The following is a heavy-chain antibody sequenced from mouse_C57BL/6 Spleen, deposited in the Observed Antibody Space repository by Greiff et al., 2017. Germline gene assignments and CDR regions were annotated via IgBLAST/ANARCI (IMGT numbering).Heavy chain of an antibody. Sequence: EVQGVESGRGLVQPGGSLSLSCAASGFPFTDYYMSWVSQPPEKALAWLGFISNKADGYTTEYSASVKGRFTVSRDNSQSILYIQMNGLRAEDSAAYYCARCRGLLRSYWYFDVWGTGTTVTVSS. CDR2: ISNKADGYTT. CDR1: GFPFTDYY. D-gene: IGHD1-1*01. V-gene: IGHV7-3*01. CDR3: ARCRGLLRSYWYFDV. J-gene: IGHJ1*03.